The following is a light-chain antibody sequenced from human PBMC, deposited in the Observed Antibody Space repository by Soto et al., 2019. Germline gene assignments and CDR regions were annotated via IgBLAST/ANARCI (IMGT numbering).Light chain of an antibody. V-gene: IGKV1-8*01. J-gene: IGKJ5*01. CDR1: QGISSY. Sequence: IRTTQSPSSLSASTGDRVTITCRASQGISSYLAWYQQKPGKAPKRLIYAASSLQSGVPSRFSGSGSGTEFTLTISSLQPEDFATYYCLQHNSYPITFGKGTRL. CDR3: LQHNSYPIT. CDR2: AAS.